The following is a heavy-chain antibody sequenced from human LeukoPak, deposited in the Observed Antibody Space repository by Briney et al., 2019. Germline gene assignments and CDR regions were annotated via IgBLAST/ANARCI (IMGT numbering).Heavy chain of an antibody. CDR2: IYHSGST. J-gene: IGHJ4*02. CDR1: GGSISSGGYS. CDR3: ARGAIRYFDWLSHFDY. D-gene: IGHD3-9*01. Sequence: PSETLSLTCAVSGGSISSGGYSWSWIRQPPGKGLEWIGYIYHSGSTYYNPSLKSRVTISVDRSKNQFSLKLSSVTAADMAVYYCARGAIRYFDWLSHFDYWGQGTLVTVSS. V-gene: IGHV4-30-2*01.